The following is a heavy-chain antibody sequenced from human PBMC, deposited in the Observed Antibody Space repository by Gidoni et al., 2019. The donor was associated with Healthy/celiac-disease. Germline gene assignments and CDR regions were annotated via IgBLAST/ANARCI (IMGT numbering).Heavy chain of an antibody. CDR2: INPSGGST. V-gene: IGHV1-46*03. D-gene: IGHD6-6*01. Sequence: GAVVKKPGASVKVSCKASGYTFTSYYMHWVRQAPGPGLEWMGIINPSGGSTSYAQKFQVRVTMTRDTSTSTVYMELSSLRSEDTAVYYCARGPWGAARLLGAEYFQHWGQGTLVTVSS. CDR1: GYTFTSYY. J-gene: IGHJ1*01. CDR3: ARGPWGAARLLGAEYFQH.